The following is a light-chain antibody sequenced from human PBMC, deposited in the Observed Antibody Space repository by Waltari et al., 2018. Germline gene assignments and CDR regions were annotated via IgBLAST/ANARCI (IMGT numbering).Light chain of an antibody. Sequence: QSALTQTASVSGSPGQAITISCSGTSSDIGKSNLVSCYQQHPGKAPTLIIYDVNKRPSGVSNRFSGSKSGNTAFLTISGLQTADEADYYCCSYVGSAISVFGGGTKLTVL. CDR1: SSDIGKSNL. V-gene: IGLV2-23*02. J-gene: IGLJ3*02. CDR2: DVN. CDR3: CSYVGSAISV.